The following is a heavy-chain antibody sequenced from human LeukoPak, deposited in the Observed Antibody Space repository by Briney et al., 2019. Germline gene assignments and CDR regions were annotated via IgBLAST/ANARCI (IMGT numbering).Heavy chain of an antibody. CDR3: ARVYFQYCYDSSGQNDF. Sequence: GGSLRLSCAASGFTFSSYWMSWVRQAPGKGLEWVANIKQDGSEKYYVDSVKGRFTISRDNAKNSLYLQMNSLRAEDTAVYYCARVYFQYCYDSSGQNDFGGQGILVTVSS. J-gene: IGHJ4*02. CDR1: GFTFSSYW. V-gene: IGHV3-7*01. CDR2: IKQDGSEK. D-gene: IGHD3-22*01.